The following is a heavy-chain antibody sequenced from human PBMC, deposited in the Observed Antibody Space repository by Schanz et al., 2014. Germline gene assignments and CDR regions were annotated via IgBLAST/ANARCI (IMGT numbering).Heavy chain of an antibody. CDR1: GFTFSIYA. CDR3: AIGTVAELRAYDK. CDR2: ISHDGYRT. D-gene: IGHD3-10*01. Sequence: TCSASGFTFSIYAMHWVRQAPGKGLEYVSAISHDGYRTYYADSVKGRFTISRGNSKKKLYRQMNSRRAEDSAVCDYAIGTVAELRAYDKRGQGTMVTVSS. J-gene: IGHJ3*02. V-gene: IGHV3-64*04.